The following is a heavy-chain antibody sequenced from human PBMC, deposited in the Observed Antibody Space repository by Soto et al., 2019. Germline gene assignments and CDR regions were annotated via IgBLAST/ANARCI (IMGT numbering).Heavy chain of an antibody. Sequence: SETLSLTCAVYGGSFSGYYWSWIRQPPGKGLEWIGEINHSGSTNYNPSLKSRVTISVDTSKNQFSLKLSSVTAADTAVYYCARGVLAVAGIFVDYWGQGTLVTVSS. CDR2: INHSGST. V-gene: IGHV4-34*01. CDR1: GGSFSGYY. D-gene: IGHD6-19*01. J-gene: IGHJ4*02. CDR3: ARGVLAVAGIFVDY.